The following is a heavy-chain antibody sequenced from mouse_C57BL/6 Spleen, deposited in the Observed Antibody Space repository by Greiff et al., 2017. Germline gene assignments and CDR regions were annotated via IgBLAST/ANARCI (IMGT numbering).Heavy chain of an antibody. D-gene: IGHD1-1*01. CDR1: GIDFSRYW. J-gene: IGHJ1*03. CDR3: ARPDYGSSDWYFDV. CDR2: INPDSSTI. Sequence: EVHLVESGGGLVQPGGSLKLSCAASGIDFSRYWMSWVRRAPGKGLEWIGEINPDSSTINYAPSLKDKFIISRDNAKNTLYLQMSKVRSEDTALYYCARPDYGSSDWYFDVWGTGTTVTVSS. V-gene: IGHV4-1*01.